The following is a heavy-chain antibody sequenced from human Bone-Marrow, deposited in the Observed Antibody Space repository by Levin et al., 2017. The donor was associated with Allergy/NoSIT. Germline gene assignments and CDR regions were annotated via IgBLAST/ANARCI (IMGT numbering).Heavy chain of an antibody. CDR2: IIPMFRTT. CDR3: ARVGVDIVVVPAAQYYYFYHMDV. CDR1: GGTFGTYA. D-gene: IGHD2-2*01. V-gene: IGHV1-69*13. Sequence: ASVKVSCKASGGTFGTYAFTWVRQAPGQGLEWVGGIIPMFRTTDYAQKFQGRVTIIADESTSTAYMELSSLTSEDTAVHYCARVGVDIVVVPAAQYYYFYHMDVWGKGTTVTVSS. J-gene: IGHJ6*03.